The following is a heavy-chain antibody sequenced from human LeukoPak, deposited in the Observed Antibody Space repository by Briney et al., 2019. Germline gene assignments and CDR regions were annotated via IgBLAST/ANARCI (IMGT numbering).Heavy chain of an antibody. CDR2: ISHSGNT. J-gene: IGHJ4*02. CDR1: GGSVSGYY. D-gene: IGHD6-19*01. V-gene: IGHV4-59*02. CDR3: ARGAGWYEY. Sequence: SETLSLTCTVSGGSVSGYYWSWLRQPPVKGLEWIAYISHSGNTNYNPSLKSRVTISKDTSKNQFSLRLNSVPAADTAVYHCARGAGWYEYWGQGTLVTVSS.